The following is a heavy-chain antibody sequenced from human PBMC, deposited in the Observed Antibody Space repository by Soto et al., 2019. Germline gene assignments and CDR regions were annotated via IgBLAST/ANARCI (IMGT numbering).Heavy chain of an antibody. Sequence: EVQLVESGGGLVQPGGSLRLSCAASGFTVSSNYMSWVRQAPGKGLEWVSVIYSGGSTYYADSVKGRFTISRDNSKNTLYLQMTSLRAEDTAVYYCATSIPGSSWRANDEGYFQHWGQGTLVTVSS. CDR3: ATSIPGSSWRANDEGYFQH. CDR1: GFTVSSNY. D-gene: IGHD6-13*01. CDR2: IYSGGST. V-gene: IGHV3-66*01. J-gene: IGHJ1*01.